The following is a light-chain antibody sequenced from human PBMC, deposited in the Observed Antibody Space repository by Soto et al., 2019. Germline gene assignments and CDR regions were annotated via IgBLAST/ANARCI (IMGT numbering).Light chain of an antibody. J-gene: IGKJ1*01. CDR3: QYYAGVWT. CDR1: QSISSW. Sequence: DIQMNQSPSTLPASVGDRVTITCRASQSISSWLAWYQQKPGKAPKLLIYKASSLESGVPSRFSGSGSGTDLILTISSLQPDDFATYYCQYYAGVWTFGQGTKV. V-gene: IGKV1-5*03. CDR2: KAS.